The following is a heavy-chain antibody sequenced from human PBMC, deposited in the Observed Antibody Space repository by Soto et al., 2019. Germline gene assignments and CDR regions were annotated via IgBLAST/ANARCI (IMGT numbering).Heavy chain of an antibody. V-gene: IGHV1-18*01. CDR2: ISAYNGNT. Sequence: LVKGSCKAAGYTNTIDGSSWLRHAPGQGLEWMGWISAYNGNTNYAQKLQGRVTMTTDTSTSTAYMELRSLRSDDTAVYFFASDCGGDCYWAPGYFDYWGQGTLVTVSS. J-gene: IGHJ4*02. CDR3: ASDCGGDCYWAPGYFDY. CDR1: GYTNTIDG. D-gene: IGHD2-21*01.